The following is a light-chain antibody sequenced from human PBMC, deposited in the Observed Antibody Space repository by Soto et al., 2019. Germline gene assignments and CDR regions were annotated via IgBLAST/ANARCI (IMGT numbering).Light chain of an antibody. V-gene: IGKV1-5*03. Sequence: DIQMTQSPSTLSGSVGDRVTIACRASQSISSWLAWYQQKPGKAPKXLIYKASSLESGVPSRFSGSGSGTEFTLTISSLQPDDFATYYCQQYNSYSTFGQGTKVDIK. CDR1: QSISSW. CDR3: QQYNSYST. J-gene: IGKJ1*01. CDR2: KAS.